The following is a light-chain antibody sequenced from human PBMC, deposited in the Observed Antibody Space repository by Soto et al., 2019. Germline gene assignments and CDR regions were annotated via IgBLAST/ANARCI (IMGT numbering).Light chain of an antibody. CDR1: QSVSTS. Sequence: IVLTQSPVTLALSPGERAVLSCRASQSVSTSLAWYQHKPGQAPRLFIYDASKRAPGVPARFSGSGSGTDFTLTISSLEPEDFAVYYCQVRDVWPSXGQGTKVDIK. V-gene: IGKV3-11*01. CDR2: DAS. J-gene: IGKJ1*01. CDR3: QVRDVWPS.